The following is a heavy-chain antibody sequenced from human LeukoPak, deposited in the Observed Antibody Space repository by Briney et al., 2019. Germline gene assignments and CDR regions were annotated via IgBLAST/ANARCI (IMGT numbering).Heavy chain of an antibody. V-gene: IGHV3-11*01. D-gene: IGHD6-13*01. CDR3: ARDAGRAAAAFDY. CDR2: ISSSGSNI. CDR1: RFTFSDYS. J-gene: IGHJ4*02. Sequence: PGGSLRLSCAASRFTFSDYSMSWIRQAPGKGLEWVSYISSSGSNIYYANSVKGRFTISRDNAKSSLYLQMNSLRAEDTAVYYCARDAGRAAAAFDYWGQGTLVTVSS.